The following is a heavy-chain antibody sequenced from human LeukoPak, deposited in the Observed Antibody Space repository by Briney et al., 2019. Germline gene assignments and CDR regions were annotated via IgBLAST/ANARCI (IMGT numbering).Heavy chain of an antibody. CDR2: MYPGDFDI. Sequence: GESLKISCQGSEYSFATYWIAWLRQMPGKGLEWMGIMYPGDFDIRYSPSFQGQVSISADKSISTAYLQWSSLKASDTAMYYCARRDDSSGYFDYWGQGTLVTVSS. CDR1: EYSFATYW. J-gene: IGHJ4*02. CDR3: ARRDDSSGYFDY. D-gene: IGHD3-22*01. V-gene: IGHV5-51*01.